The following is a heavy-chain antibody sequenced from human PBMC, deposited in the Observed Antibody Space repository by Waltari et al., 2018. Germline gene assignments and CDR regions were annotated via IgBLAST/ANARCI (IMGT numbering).Heavy chain of an antibody. CDR2: IYHSGNA. J-gene: IGHJ4*02. Sequence: QVQLQESGPGLVKPSETLSLTCTVSGYSISSGYYWGWIRQPPGKGLEWIGSIYHSGNANYNPSLNSRVTISVDTSKNQFSLKLSSVTAADTAVYYCARGLYDYWGQGTLVTVSS. V-gene: IGHV4-38-2*02. CDR1: GYSISSGYY. CDR3: ARGLYDY.